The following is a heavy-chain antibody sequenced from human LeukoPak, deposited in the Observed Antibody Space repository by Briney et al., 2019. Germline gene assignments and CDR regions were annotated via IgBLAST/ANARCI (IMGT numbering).Heavy chain of an antibody. CDR1: GGTFSSYA. CDR2: IIRIYGTA. J-gene: IGHJ4*02. CDR3: ARDLGYDYGDD. Sequence: SVKVSCKASGGTFSSYAISWVRQAPGQGLEWMGWIIRIYGTANYAQKFQGRVTITTDESPRTAYMELSSLRSEDTAVYYCARDLGYDYGDDWGQGTLVTVPS. D-gene: IGHD3-22*01. V-gene: IGHV1-69*05.